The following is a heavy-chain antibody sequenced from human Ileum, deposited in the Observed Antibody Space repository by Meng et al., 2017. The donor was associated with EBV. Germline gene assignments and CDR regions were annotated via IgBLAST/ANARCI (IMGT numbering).Heavy chain of an antibody. Sequence: LPRSGPGLCRPSVARVLNCAVSGGSISRSDWWGWVRQPPGKGLEWIGETSHSGSTNYSPSLKSRVTISLDKSKNQLSLKLNSVTAADTAVYYCASSDYYRSDYWGQGTLVTVSS. CDR3: ASSDYYRSDY. CDR2: TSHSGST. CDR1: GGSISRSDW. D-gene: IGHD3-22*01. J-gene: IGHJ4*02. V-gene: IGHV4-4*02.